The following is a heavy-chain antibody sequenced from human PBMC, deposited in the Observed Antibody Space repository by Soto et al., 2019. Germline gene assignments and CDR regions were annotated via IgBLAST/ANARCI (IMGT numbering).Heavy chain of an antibody. V-gene: IGHV1-69*01. CDR2: ITPVFGTP. Sequence: QVQLVQSASEVKKPGSSVKVSCKDSGGSFGSSAVSWVRQAPGQGLEWMGGITPVFGTPEYAQKFQGRVTITAYESTSTVYMELRSLNSEDTAVYFCARGDLATLAYLDYWGQGTLITVSS. D-gene: IGHD5-12*01. CDR3: ARGDLATLAYLDY. J-gene: IGHJ4*02. CDR1: GGSFGSSA.